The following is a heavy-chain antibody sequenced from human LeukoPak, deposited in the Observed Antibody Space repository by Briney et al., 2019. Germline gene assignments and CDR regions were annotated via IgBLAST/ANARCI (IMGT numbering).Heavy chain of an antibody. D-gene: IGHD2-2*02. CDR2: IYTSGST. CDR1: GGSISSYY. CDR3: AGEIVVVPAAIVGLDP. J-gene: IGHJ5*02. V-gene: IGHV4-4*07. Sequence: SETLSLTCTVSGGSISSYYWSWIRQPAGKGLEWIGRIYTSGSTNYNPSLKSRVTMSVDTSKNQFSLKLSSVTAADTAVYYCAGEIVVVPAAIVGLDPWGQGTLVTVSS.